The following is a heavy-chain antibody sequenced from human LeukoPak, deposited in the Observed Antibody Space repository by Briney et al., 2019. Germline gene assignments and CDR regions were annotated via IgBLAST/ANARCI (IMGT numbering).Heavy chain of an antibody. J-gene: IGHJ4*02. Sequence: GESLTISCKGSAYSFTSYWIGWVRQMPGKGLEWMGTIYPGDSDTRYSPSFQGQVTISADKSISTAYLQWSSLKASDTAMYYCALTPLYDSSGYYPAYWGQGTLVTVSS. V-gene: IGHV5-51*01. CDR2: IYPGDSDT. CDR1: AYSFTSYW. CDR3: ALTPLYDSSGYYPAY. D-gene: IGHD3-22*01.